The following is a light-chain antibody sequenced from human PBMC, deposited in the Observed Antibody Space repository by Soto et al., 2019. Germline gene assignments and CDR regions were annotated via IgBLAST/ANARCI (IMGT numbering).Light chain of an antibody. CDR3: QQNSNWQGT. J-gene: IGKJ1*01. CDR1: QSVSTY. V-gene: IGKV3-11*01. CDR2: AAS. Sequence: EIVLTQSPATLSLSPGDRATLSCRASQSVSTYVNWFQQKPGQPPGLLIYAASNRVTGIPDRISGSGSGTDFTLTISSLEPEDSAVYYCQQNSNWQGTFGQGTKVEIK.